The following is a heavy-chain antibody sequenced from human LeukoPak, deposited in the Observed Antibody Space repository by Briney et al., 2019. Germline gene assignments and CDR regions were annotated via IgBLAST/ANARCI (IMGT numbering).Heavy chain of an antibody. CDR2: IWYDGSNK. CDR3: ASSYGDYHTV. V-gene: IGHV3-33*01. D-gene: IGHD4-17*01. CDR1: GFTFSSYG. Sequence: GRSLRLSCAASGFTFSSYGMHWVRQAPGKGLEWVAVIWYDGSNKYYADSVKGRFTVSRDNSKNTLYLQMYSLRAEDTAVYYCASSYGDYHTVWGQGTLVTVSS. J-gene: IGHJ4*02.